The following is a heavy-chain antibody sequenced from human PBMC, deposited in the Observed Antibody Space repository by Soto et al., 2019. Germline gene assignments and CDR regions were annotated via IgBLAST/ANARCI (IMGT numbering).Heavy chain of an antibody. CDR3: ARHESMTTVTTFDY. D-gene: IGHD4-17*01. CDR2: IYYSGST. CDR1: GGSISSYY. Sequence: QVQLQESGPGLVKPSETLSLTCTVSGGSISSYYWSWIRQPPGKGLEWIGYIYYSGSTNYNPSLKSRVTTSVDTSKNQFSLKLSSVTAADTAVYYCARHESMTTVTTFDYWGRGTLVTVSS. J-gene: IGHJ4*02. V-gene: IGHV4-59*08.